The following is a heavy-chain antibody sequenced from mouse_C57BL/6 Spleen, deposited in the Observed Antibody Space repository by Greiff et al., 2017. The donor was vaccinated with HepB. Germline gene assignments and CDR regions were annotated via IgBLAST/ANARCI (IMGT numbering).Heavy chain of an antibody. Sequence: QVQLKESGAELMKPGASVKLSCKATGYTFTGYWIEWVKQRPGHGLEWIGEILPGSGSTNYNEKFKGKATFTADTSSNTAYMQLSSLTTEDSAIYYCARERYYGSREPWYFDVWGTGTTVTVSS. CDR2: ILPGSGST. CDR3: ARERYYGSREPWYFDV. J-gene: IGHJ1*03. V-gene: IGHV1-9*01. D-gene: IGHD1-1*01. CDR1: GYTFTGYW.